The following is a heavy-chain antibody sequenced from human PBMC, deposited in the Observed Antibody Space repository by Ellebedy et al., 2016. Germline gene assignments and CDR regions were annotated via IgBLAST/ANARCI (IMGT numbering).Heavy chain of an antibody. Sequence: SVKVSXKASGGTFSSYAISWVRQAPGQGLEWMGGIIPIFGTANYAQKFQGRVTITADESTSTAYMELSSLRSEDTAVYYCARAPSVVTQRRYFDYWGQGTLVTVSS. J-gene: IGHJ4*02. CDR2: IIPIFGTA. CDR3: ARAPSVVTQRRYFDY. D-gene: IGHD4-23*01. CDR1: GGTFSSYA. V-gene: IGHV1-69*13.